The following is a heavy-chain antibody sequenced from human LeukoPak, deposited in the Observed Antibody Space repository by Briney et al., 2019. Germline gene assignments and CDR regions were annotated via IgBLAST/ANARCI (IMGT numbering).Heavy chain of an antibody. V-gene: IGHV4-31*03. CDR1: GGSISSGGYY. J-gene: IGHJ3*01. CDR3: ARRWVYDKRAFDA. CDR2: IYYSGST. Sequence: PSQTLSLTCTVSGGSISSGGYYWRWIRQHPGKGLEWIGYIYYSGSTYYNPSLKSRVTISVDTSKNQFSLNLSSVTAADTAVYYCARRWVYDKRAFDAWGQGTMVTVSS. D-gene: IGHD3-16*01.